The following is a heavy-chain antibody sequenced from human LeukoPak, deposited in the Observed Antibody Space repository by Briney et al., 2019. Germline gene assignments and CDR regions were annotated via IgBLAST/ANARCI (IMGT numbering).Heavy chain of an antibody. D-gene: IGHD5-18*01. J-gene: IGHJ3*02. V-gene: IGHV4-4*07. Sequence: SETLSLTCTVSGGSISSYYWSWIRRPAGKGLEWIGRIYTSGSTNYNPSLKSRVTMSVDTSKDQFSLKLSSVTAADTAVYYCARVGYSYGSDAFDIWGQGTMVTVSS. CDR2: IYTSGST. CDR3: ARVGYSYGSDAFDI. CDR1: GGSISSYY.